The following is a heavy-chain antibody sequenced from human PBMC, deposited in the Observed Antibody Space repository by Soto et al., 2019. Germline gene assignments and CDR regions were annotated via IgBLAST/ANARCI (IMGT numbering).Heavy chain of an antibody. Sequence: GGSLRLSCAASGFTVSSNYMSWVRQAPGKGLEWVSIIYSGGSTYYADSVKGRFIISRDNSKNTVYLQMNTLRAEDTAVYYCVRAVDAPAWFDPWGQGTLVTVSS. CDR1: GFTVSSNY. CDR2: IYSGGST. V-gene: IGHV3-66*01. CDR3: VRAVDAPAWFDP. J-gene: IGHJ5*02.